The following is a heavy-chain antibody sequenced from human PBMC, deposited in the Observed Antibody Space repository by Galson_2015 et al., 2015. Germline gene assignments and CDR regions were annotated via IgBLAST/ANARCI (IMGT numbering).Heavy chain of an antibody. CDR2: IYSGGST. CDR1: GFTVSSNY. D-gene: IGHD2-15*01. J-gene: IGHJ5*02. CDR3: ARDARYCSGGSCVQWFDP. V-gene: IGHV3-53*01. Sequence: SLRLSCAASGFTVSSNYMSWVRQAPGKGLEWVSVIYSGGSTYYADSVKGRFTISRDNSKNTLYLHMNSLRAEDTAVYYCARDARYCSGGSCVQWFDPWGQGTLVTVSS.